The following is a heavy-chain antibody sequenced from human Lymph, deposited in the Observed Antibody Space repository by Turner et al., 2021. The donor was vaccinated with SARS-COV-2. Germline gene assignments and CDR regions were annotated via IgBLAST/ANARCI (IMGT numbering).Heavy chain of an antibody. CDR2: MNPNSGNT. J-gene: IGHJ5*02. V-gene: IGHV1-8*01. Sequence: VQLVQSVAEVKKPGASVKFSCKASGYTFTSYDINWVRQATGQGLEWMGWMNPNSGNTGYAQKFQGRATMTRNTSISTAYMGLSSLRSEDTAVYYCARGAQLTVWFDPWGQGTLVTVSS. CDR1: GYTFTSYD. CDR3: ARGAQLTVWFDP. D-gene: IGHD3-9*01.